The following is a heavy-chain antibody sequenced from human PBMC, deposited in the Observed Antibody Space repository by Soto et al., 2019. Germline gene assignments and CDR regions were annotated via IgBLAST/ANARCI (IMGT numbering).Heavy chain of an antibody. Sequence: ASVKVSCKASGYTFTSYYMHWVRQAPGQGLEWMGIINPSGGSTSCAQKFQGRVTMTRDTSTSTVYMELSSLRSEDTAVYYCVLRYFDWLAFYYYYGMDVWGQGTTVTAP. CDR2: INPSGGST. CDR1: GYTFTSYY. D-gene: IGHD3-9*01. V-gene: IGHV1-46*01. J-gene: IGHJ6*02. CDR3: VLRYFDWLAFYYYYGMDV.